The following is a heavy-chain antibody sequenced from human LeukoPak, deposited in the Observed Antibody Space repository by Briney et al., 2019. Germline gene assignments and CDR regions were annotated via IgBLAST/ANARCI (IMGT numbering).Heavy chain of an antibody. CDR2: IYPGDSDT. J-gene: IGHJ4*02. CDR1: GYSFTSYW. CDR3: ARLPSSITIFGVAENMYYFDY. D-gene: IGHD3-3*01. V-gene: IGHV5-51*01. Sequence: GESLKSSCKGSGYSFTSYWIGWVRQMPGKGLEWMGIIYPGDSDTRYSPSFQGQVTISADKSISTAYLQWCSLKASDTAMYYSARLPSSITIFGVAENMYYFDYWGQGTLVTVSS.